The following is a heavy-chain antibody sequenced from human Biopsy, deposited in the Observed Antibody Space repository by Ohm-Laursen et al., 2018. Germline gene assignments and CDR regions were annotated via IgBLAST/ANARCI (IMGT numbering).Heavy chain of an antibody. CDR1: GGPLSGYH. V-gene: IGHV4-34*01. J-gene: IGHJ2*01. CDR2: INDGGTT. D-gene: IGHD6-13*01. CDR3: ARRRAAPTYWYFDL. Sequence: PSDTLSLTCAVYGGPLSGYHWTWFRQPPGDGLEWIGEINDGGTTYHNPSIKSRLTILVDTSKNQFSLKVNSVTAADTAVYYCARRRAAPTYWYFDLWGRGTLVTVSS.